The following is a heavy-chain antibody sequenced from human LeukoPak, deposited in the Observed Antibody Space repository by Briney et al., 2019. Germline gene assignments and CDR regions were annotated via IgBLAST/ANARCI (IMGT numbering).Heavy chain of an antibody. Sequence: GASVKVSCKASGYTFTSYDINWVRQATGQGLEWMGWMNPNSGDTGYAQKFQGRVTMTRNPSISTAYMELSSLRSEDTAVYYCARVSQGAAGQDFDYWGQGTLVTVSS. CDR3: ARVSQGAAGQDFDY. CDR1: GYTFTSYD. J-gene: IGHJ4*02. V-gene: IGHV1-8*01. D-gene: IGHD1-14*01. CDR2: MNPNSGDT.